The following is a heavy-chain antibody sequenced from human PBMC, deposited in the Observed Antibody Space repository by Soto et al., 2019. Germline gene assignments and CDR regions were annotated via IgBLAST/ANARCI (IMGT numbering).Heavy chain of an antibody. CDR1: GFSLSTSGVG. CDR3: AHSGGDCYECNWFDP. V-gene: IGHV2-5*02. Sequence: QITLKESGPTLVKPTQTLTLTCTFSGFSLSTSGVGVGWIRQPPGKALEWLALIYWDDDKRYSPSLKSRLTITKDTYKNQVVLTMTNMDPVDTATYYCAHSGGDCYECNWFDPWGQGTLVTVSS. CDR2: IYWDDDK. D-gene: IGHD2-21*02. J-gene: IGHJ5*02.